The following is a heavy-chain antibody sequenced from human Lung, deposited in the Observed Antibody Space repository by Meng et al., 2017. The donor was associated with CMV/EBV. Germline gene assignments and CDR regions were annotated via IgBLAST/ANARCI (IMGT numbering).Heavy chain of an antibody. V-gene: IGHV2-5*02. Sequence: SGXXLVXPTQTLTLTCAFSGFSLSTSGVGVGWIRQPPGKALEWLALIYWDDDKRYSPSLRSRLTITKDTSKNQVVLTMTNMDPVDTATYYCAHRLHYYASGGPGWFDPXGQGXLVTVSS. CDR1: GFSLSTSGVG. D-gene: IGHD3-10*01. CDR2: IYWDDDK. J-gene: IGHJ5*02. CDR3: AHRLHYYASGGPGWFDP.